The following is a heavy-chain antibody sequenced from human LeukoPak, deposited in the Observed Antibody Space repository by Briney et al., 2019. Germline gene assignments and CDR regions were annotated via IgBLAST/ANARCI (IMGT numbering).Heavy chain of an antibody. V-gene: IGHV1-69*05. Sequence: ASVKASCKASGGTFSSYAISWVRQAPGQGLEWMGRIIPIFGTANYAQKFQGRVTITTDESTSTAYMELSSLRSEDTAVYYCARGLRGYSGYDLNYDAFDIWGQGTMVTVSS. CDR1: GGTFSSYA. J-gene: IGHJ3*02. CDR2: IIPIFGTA. CDR3: ARGLRGYSGYDLNYDAFDI. D-gene: IGHD5-12*01.